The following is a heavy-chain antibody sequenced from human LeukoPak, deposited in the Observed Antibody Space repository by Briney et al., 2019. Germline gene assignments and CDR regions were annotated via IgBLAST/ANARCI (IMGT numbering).Heavy chain of an antibody. J-gene: IGHJ4*02. D-gene: IGHD4-23*01. CDR2: INHSGNT. CDR1: GGSFIGSH. V-gene: IGHV4-34*01. CDR3: ARDPTTVVTLPYYFDD. Sequence: SETLSLTCAVSGGSFIGSHWNWIRQPPGKGLEWIDEINHSGNTNYNPSLKSRVTISVDTSKNQFSLKLRSVTAADTAVYCCARDPTTVVTLPYYFDDWGQGTLVTVSS.